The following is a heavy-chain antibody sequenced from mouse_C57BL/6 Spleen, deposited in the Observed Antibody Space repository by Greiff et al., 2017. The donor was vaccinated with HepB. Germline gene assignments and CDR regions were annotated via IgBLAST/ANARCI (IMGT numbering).Heavy chain of an antibody. D-gene: IGHD1-1*01. J-gene: IGHJ1*03. CDR1: GYTFTSYW. Sequence: QVQLKESGAELAKPGASVKLSCKASGYTFTSYWMHWVKQRPGQGLEWIGYINPSSGYTKYNQKFKDKATLTADKSSSTAYMQLSSLTYEDSAVYYCARAPITTRGYFDVWGTGTTVTVSS. CDR2: INPSSGYT. CDR3: ARAPITTRGYFDV. V-gene: IGHV1-7*01.